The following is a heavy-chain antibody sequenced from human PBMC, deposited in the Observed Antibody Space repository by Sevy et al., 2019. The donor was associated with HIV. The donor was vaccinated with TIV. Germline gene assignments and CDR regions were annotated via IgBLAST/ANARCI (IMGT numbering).Heavy chain of an antibody. CDR1: GYTFTSYY. Sequence: ASVKVSCKASGYTFTSYYMHWVRQAPGQGLEWMGIINPSGGSTSYAQKFQGRVTMTRDTSTSTVYMEMSSLRSEDTAVYFCARGGITMVRGVIGQWFDPWGQGNLVTVSS. CDR2: INPSGGST. CDR3: ARGGITMVRGVIGQWFDP. V-gene: IGHV1-46*01. D-gene: IGHD3-10*01. J-gene: IGHJ5*02.